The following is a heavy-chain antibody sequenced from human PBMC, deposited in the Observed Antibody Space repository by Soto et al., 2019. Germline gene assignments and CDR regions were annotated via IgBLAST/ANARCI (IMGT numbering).Heavy chain of an antibody. CDR1: GFTFSSYA. V-gene: IGHV3-23*01. Sequence: EVQLLESGGGLVQPGGSLRLSCAASGFTFSSYAMSWVRQAPGKGLVWVSAISGSGGSTYYADSVKGRFTISRDNSKHTLYLQMNSLRAEDTAVYYCAKGEQWLDKFDYWGQGTLVTVSS. D-gene: IGHD6-19*01. CDR2: ISGSGGST. CDR3: AKGEQWLDKFDY. J-gene: IGHJ4*02.